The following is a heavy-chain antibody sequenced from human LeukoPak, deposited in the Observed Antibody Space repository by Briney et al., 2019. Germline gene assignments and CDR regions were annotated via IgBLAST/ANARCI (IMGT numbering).Heavy chain of an antibody. CDR3: ARIGYSSSSTDY. Sequence: GGSLRLSCAASGFTFSSYSMNWVRRAPGKGLEWLANINQDGSQIYYVDSVKGQFTISRDNAKNSLYLQINSLRVEHTAVYYCARIGYSSSSTDYWGQGTMVTVSS. CDR2: INQDGSQI. CDR1: GFTFSSYS. V-gene: IGHV3-7*01. J-gene: IGHJ4*02. D-gene: IGHD6-6*01.